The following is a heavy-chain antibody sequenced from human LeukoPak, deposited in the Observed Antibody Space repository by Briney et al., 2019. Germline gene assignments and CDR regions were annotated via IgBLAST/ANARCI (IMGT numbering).Heavy chain of an antibody. CDR2: IGTASDT. D-gene: IGHD1-1*01. CDR1: GFTFSSFD. Sequence: GSLRPSFAASGFTFSSFDMHLVRQTTGQGLEWVSTIGTASDTYYPGSVEGRFTLSRDNAKNSLYLQMNSLTAGDTAVYYCARGPPRGKYYYMDVWGKGTTVTVSS. V-gene: IGHV3-13*01. J-gene: IGHJ6*03. CDR3: ARGPPRGKYYYMDV.